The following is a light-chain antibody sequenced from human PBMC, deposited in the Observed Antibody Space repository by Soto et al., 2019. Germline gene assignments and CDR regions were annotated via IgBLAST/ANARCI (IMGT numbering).Light chain of an antibody. V-gene: IGKV3-11*01. J-gene: IGKJ4*01. CDR3: QQRSTSEIT. CDR1: QSVSSY. CDR2: DAS. Sequence: EIVLTQSPATLSLSPGERATLSCRASQSVSSYLAWYQQKPGQAPRLLIYDASNRASGIPARFSGSGSGTDFNLTISSLEPEDFAVYYGQQRSTSEITFGRGTKVEIK.